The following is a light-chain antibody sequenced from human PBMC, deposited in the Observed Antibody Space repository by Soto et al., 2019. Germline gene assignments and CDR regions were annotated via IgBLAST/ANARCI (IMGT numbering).Light chain of an antibody. CDR2: EVT. CDR3: SIFAGGNSVI. J-gene: IGLJ2*01. CDR1: SSDIGSYVF. V-gene: IGLV2-8*01. Sequence: QSALTQPPSASGSPGQSVAISCTGTSSDIGSYVFASWYQQHPGKAPKLLIYEVTKQPSGVPDRFSGSKSGNTASLTVSGLHVEDEADYYCSIFAGGNSVIFGGGTKLTVL.